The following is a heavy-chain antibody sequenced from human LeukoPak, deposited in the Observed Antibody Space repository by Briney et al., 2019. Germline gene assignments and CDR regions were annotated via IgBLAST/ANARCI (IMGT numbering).Heavy chain of an antibody. CDR1: GGSISSYY. V-gene: IGHV4-59*01. J-gene: IGHJ4*02. D-gene: IGHD6-13*01. CDR3: ARSTIAAAGNVEY. Sequence: SETLSLTCTVSGGSISSYYWSWIRQAPGKGLEWIGYIYYSGSTGRSINYNPSLMSRVTISVDTSKNQFSLKLSSVTAADTAMYYCARSTIAAAGNVEYWGQGTLVTVSS. CDR2: IYYSGSTGRSI.